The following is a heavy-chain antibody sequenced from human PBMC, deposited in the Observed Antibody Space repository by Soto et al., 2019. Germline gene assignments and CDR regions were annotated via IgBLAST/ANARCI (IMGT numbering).Heavy chain of an antibody. J-gene: IGHJ6*02. CDR1: GGSISSSSYY. CDR2: IYYSGST. CDR3: ARESPYDFWSGWRYGMDV. Sequence: SETLSLTCTVSGGSISSSSYYWGWLRQPPGRGLEWIGSIYYSGSTYYNPSLKSRVTISVDTSKNQFSLQLNSVTPEDTAVYYCARESPYDFWSGWRYGMDVWGQGTTVTVSS. V-gene: IGHV4-39*02. D-gene: IGHD3-3*01.